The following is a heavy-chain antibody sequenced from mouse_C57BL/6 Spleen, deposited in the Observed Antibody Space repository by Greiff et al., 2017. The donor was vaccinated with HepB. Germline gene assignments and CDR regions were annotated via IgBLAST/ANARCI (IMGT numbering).Heavy chain of an antibody. V-gene: IGHV1-26*01. CDR2: INPNNGGT. Sequence: EVQLQQSGPELVKPGASVKISCKASGYTFTDYYMNWVKQSHGKSLEWIGDINPNNGGTSYNQKFKGKATLTVDKSSSTAYMELRSLTSEDSAVYYCARAHYYKREWFAYWGQGTLVTVSA. J-gene: IGHJ3*01. CDR3: ARAHYYKREWFAY. D-gene: IGHD2-12*01. CDR1: GYTFTDYY.